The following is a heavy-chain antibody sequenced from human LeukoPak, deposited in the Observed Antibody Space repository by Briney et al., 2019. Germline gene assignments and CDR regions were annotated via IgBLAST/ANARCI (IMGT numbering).Heavy chain of an antibody. J-gene: IGHJ4*02. Sequence: ASVKVSCKASGYTFTSYGISWVRQAPGPGLELMGWISIYLGNTDYAHRFHGRVTMTTDTSTTTVHMELGSLRSDDTAVYYCARTYGDYRLFDHWGQGTLVTVCS. CDR3: ARTYGDYRLFDH. CDR1: GYTFTSYG. CDR2: ISIYLGNT. V-gene: IGHV1-18*01. D-gene: IGHD4-17*01.